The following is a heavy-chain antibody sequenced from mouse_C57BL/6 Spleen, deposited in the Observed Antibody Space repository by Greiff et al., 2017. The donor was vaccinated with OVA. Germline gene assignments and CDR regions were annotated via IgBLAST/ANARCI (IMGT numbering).Heavy chain of an antibody. CDR3: ARLDPSVLRYAMDY. CDR2: INPSTGGT. J-gene: IGHJ4*01. Sequence: VQLQQSGPELVKPGASVKISCKASGYSFTGYYMNWVKQSPEKSLEWIGEINPSTGGTTYNQKFKAKATLTVDKSSSTAYMQLKSLTSEDSAVYYCARLDPSVLRYAMDYWGQGTSVTVSS. D-gene: IGHD1-2*01. V-gene: IGHV1-42*01. CDR1: GYSFTGYY.